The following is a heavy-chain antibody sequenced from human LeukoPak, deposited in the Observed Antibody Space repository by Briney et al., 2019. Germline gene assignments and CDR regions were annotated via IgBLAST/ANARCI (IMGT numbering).Heavy chain of an antibody. D-gene: IGHD2-15*01. CDR1: GFTVNNNY. V-gene: IGHV3-53*01. J-gene: IGHJ4*02. CDR3: ARGGGYYPIDY. Sequence: GGSLRLSCAASGFTVNNNYMNWVRQAPGKGLEWVSVLYSDGRTYYADSVKGRFTISRDTSKNTLYLQVNSLRAEDTAVYYCARGGGYYPIDYWGQGTLVTVSS. CDR2: LYSDGRT.